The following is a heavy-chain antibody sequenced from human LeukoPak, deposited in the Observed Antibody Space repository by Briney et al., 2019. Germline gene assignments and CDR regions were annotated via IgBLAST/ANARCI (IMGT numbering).Heavy chain of an antibody. CDR2: INEYGREK. V-gene: IGHV3-7*01. D-gene: IGHD2-8*01. J-gene: IGHJ3*01. Sequence: GSLRLSCEASGFTLTSHWMSWVRQVPGKGLEWVAKINEYGREKYYVDSVKGRFTISRDNAKNSLALQMNSLRAEDTAVYYCARDQGYCTTVDCRGDAFGVWGQGSMVSVSS. CDR1: GFTLTSHW. CDR3: ARDQGYCTTVDCRGDAFGV.